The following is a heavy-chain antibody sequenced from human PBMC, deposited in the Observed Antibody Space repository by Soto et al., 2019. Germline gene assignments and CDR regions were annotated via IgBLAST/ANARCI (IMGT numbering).Heavy chain of an antibody. Sequence: SETLSLTCAVSGGSISSYYWGWIRQPPGKGLEWIGYIYYRGSTNYNPSLKSRVTISLDTSKNQFSLKLSSVTAADTAVYYCARGPNYDYWSGYFRGWGQVPLVTFSS. D-gene: IGHD3-3*01. V-gene: IGHV4-59*01. J-gene: IGHJ4*02. CDR3: ARGPNYDYWSGYFRG. CDR1: GGSISSYY. CDR2: IYYRGST.